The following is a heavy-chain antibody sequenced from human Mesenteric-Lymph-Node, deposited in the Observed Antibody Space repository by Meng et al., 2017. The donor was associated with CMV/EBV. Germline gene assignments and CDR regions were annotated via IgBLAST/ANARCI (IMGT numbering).Heavy chain of an antibody. CDR2: IYYSGST. J-gene: IGHJ5*02. CDR3: ARGGSGYYRFDP. V-gene: IGHV4-59*01. Sequence: GSLRLSCTVSGGSISGYYWSWIRQSPGKGLEWIGYIYYSGSTNYNPSLKSRVTISVDTSKNQFSLKVTSVTAADTAVYYCARGGSGYYRFDPWGQGTLVTVSS. CDR1: GGSISGYY. D-gene: IGHD3-22*01.